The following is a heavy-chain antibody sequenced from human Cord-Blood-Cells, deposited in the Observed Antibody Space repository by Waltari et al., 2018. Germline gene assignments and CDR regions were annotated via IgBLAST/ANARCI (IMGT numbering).Heavy chain of an antibody. J-gene: IGHJ6*02. CDR2: ICYDESNK. Sequence: QVQLVEYGGGVVKPGRSLRLSCAESGFTFRSYGMHRAPQAQGTGVAWVSVICYDESNKYYADSVKGRLTISRDNSKNTLYLQMNSLRAEDTAVYYCARERPDGYSSGWYYYYGMDVWGQVTTVTVSS. CDR1: GFTFRSYG. D-gene: IGHD6-19*01. CDR3: ARERPDGYSSGWYYYYGMDV. V-gene: IGHV3-33*01.